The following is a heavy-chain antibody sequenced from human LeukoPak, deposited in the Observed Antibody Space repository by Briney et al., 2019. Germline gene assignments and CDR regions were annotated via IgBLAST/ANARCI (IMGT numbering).Heavy chain of an antibody. CDR3: ARDDNGDNWFDP. D-gene: IGHD4-17*01. CDR1: GYTFTNFY. J-gene: IGHJ5*02. V-gene: IGHV1-46*01. CDR2: INPSGGST. Sequence: GAPVNVSCKASGYTFTNFYMHWVRQAPGQGLEWMGVINPSGGSTSYAQKFQGRVTMTRDTSTSTVYMELSSLRSEDTAVYYCARDDNGDNWFDPWGQGSLVAVSS.